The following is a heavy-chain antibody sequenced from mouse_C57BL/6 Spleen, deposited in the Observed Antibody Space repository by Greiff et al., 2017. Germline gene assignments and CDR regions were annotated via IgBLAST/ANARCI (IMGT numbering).Heavy chain of an antibody. V-gene: IGHV1-52*01. CDR3: ARRGYGSSFLYYFDY. D-gene: IGHD1-1*01. J-gene: IGHJ2*01. CDR2: IDPSDSET. Sequence: QVQLQQPGAELVRPGSSVKLSCKASGYTFTSYWMHWVKQRPIQGLEWIGNIDPSDSETHYNQKFKDKATLTVDKSSSTAYMQLSSLTSEDSAVYYCARRGYGSSFLYYFDYWGQGTTLTVSS. CDR1: GYTFTSYW.